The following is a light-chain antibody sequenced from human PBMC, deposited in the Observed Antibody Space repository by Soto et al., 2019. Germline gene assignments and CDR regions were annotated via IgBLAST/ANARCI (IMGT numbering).Light chain of an antibody. CDR3: QQYHNWPIT. J-gene: IGKJ5*01. V-gene: IGKV3-15*01. CDR2: DAS. Sequence: EMVITKSPSTLSVSTGESATLSCRASQSVSSNLAWNQQKPGQAPRILMYDASTRATGISARFSGSGSGTEFTLTISSLQSEDFAVYYCQQYHNWPITFGHGTRLEIK. CDR1: QSVSSN.